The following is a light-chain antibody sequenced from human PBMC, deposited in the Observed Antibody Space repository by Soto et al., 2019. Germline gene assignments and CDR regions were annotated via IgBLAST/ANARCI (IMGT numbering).Light chain of an antibody. J-gene: IGKJ2*01. Sequence: DIVMTQAPRSLPVTPGEPASISCRTSPRLLHSTGSMPLDWYLQKPGQSPQLLIYLGSHRASGVPDRFSGSGSGTDFARKLSRVDTEEVGVYYCRQVLEPPNNFGQGTKLEV. CDR1: PRLLHSTGSMP. CDR2: LGS. V-gene: IGKV2-28*01. CDR3: RQVLEPPNN.